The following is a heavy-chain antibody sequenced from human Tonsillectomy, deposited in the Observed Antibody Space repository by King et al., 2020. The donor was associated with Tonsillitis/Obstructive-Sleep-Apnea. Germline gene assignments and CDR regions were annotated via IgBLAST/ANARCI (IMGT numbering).Heavy chain of an antibody. CDR2: LYSGGST. J-gene: IGHJ4*02. D-gene: IGHD6-13*01. CDR1: GFTVSSNY. V-gene: IGHV3-53*01. CDR3: ARAGYSSSWSLFDY. Sequence: VQLVESGGGLIQPGGFLRLSCAASGFTVSSNYMSWVRQAPGKGLEWVSVLYSGGSTYYADSVKGRFTISRDNSKNTLYLQMNSLRAEDTAVYYCARAGYSSSWSLFDYWGQGTLVTVSS.